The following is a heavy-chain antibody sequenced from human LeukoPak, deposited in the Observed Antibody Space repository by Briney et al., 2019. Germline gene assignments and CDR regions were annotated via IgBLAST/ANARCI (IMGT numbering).Heavy chain of an antibody. CDR2: ISSGSTYI. V-gene: IGHV3-21*06. J-gene: IGHJ5*02. D-gene: IGHD5/OR15-5a*01. Sequence: GGSLRLSCVTSGFTFSRYSMNWVRQAPGQGLEWVSSISSGSTYIHYADSVKGRFTISRDNARNSLYLQMDSLRPEDTATYYCECHQGATNSDPWGQGDLVIVSS. CDR3: ECHQGATNSDP. CDR1: GFTFSRYS.